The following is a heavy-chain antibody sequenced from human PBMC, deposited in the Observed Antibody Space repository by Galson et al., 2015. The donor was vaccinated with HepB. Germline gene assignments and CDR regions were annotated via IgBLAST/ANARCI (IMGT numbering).Heavy chain of an antibody. Sequence: PALVKPTQTLTLTCTFSGFSLSTSGVGVGWIRQPPGKALEWLALIYWDDDKRYSPSLKSRLTITKDTSKNQVVLTMTNMDPVDTATYYGAHKGVIAAAGTLFDYWGQGTLVTVSS. CDR2: IYWDDDK. V-gene: IGHV2-5*02. D-gene: IGHD6-13*01. CDR3: AHKGVIAAAGTLFDY. J-gene: IGHJ4*02. CDR1: GFSLSTSGVG.